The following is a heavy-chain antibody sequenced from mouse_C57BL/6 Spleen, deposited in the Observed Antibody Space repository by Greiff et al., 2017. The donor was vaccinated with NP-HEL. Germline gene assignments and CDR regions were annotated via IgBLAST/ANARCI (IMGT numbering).Heavy chain of an antibody. Sequence: QVQLQQPGAELVMPGASVKLSCKASGYTFTSYWMHWVKQRPGQGLEWIGEIDPSDSYTNYNQKFKGKSTLTVDKSSSTAYMQLSSLTSEDSAVDYCARREGDYPWFAYWGQGTLVTVSA. CDR3: ARREGDYPWFAY. D-gene: IGHD2-4*01. CDR1: GYTFTSYW. J-gene: IGHJ3*01. V-gene: IGHV1-69*01. CDR2: IDPSDSYT.